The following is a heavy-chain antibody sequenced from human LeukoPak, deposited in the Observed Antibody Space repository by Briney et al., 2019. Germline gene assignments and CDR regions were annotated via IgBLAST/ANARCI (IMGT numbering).Heavy chain of an antibody. CDR1: GGSISTYY. J-gene: IGHJ6*03. V-gene: IGHV4-59*01. CDR3: ARGVYSSSWYYYYYMDV. Sequence: SETLSLTCTISGGSISTYYWNWIRQPPGKGLEWIGYIYYSGSTNYNPSLKSRVTISVDTSKNQFSLKLSSVTAADTAVYYCARGVYSSSWYYYYYMDVWGKGTTVTVSS. D-gene: IGHD6-13*01. CDR2: IYYSGST.